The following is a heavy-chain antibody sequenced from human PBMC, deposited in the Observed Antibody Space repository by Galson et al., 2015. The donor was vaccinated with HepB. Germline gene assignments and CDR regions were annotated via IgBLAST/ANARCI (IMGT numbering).Heavy chain of an antibody. V-gene: IGHV3-66*01. D-gene: IGHD1-26*01. J-gene: IGHJ4*02. Sequence: SLRLSCAASGFTVSSNYMSWVRQAPGKGLEWVSVIYSGGSTYYADSVKGRFTISRDNSKNTLYLQMNSLRAEDTAVYYCARAADIVGATDDYWGQGTLVTVSS. CDR1: GFTVSSNY. CDR3: ARAADIVGATDDY. CDR2: IYSGGST.